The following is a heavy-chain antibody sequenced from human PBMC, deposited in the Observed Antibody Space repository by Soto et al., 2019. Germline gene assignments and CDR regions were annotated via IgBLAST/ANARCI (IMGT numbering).Heavy chain of an antibody. J-gene: IGHJ6*01. CDR1: GGPFSSYA. Sequence: SVQVSCKASGGPFSSYAISWVRQAPGQGLEWMGGIIPIFGTANYAQKFQGRVTITADESTSTAYMELSSLRSEDTSVYYCASDVIAGEGTTSYDYGIVVXG. D-gene: IGHD6-19*01. CDR3: ASDVIAGEGTTSYDYGIVV. V-gene: IGHV1-69*13. CDR2: IIPIFGTA.